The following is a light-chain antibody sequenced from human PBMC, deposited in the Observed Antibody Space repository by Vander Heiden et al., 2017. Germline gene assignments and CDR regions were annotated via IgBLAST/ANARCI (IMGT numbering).Light chain of an antibody. J-gene: IGLJ3*02. Sequence: QSALTQLAPVSGSPGMSDTSSYTGTSSDVAGYNYLPWSQPPPGKPPKLTIYDGRSRPSGVSNRFSGYKSGNTASLPIFVHEAEGGADYYYSAYTSSSTRVFGGGTKLTVL. CDR1: SSDVAGYNY. CDR3: SAYTSSSTRV. CDR2: DGR. V-gene: IGLV2-14*01.